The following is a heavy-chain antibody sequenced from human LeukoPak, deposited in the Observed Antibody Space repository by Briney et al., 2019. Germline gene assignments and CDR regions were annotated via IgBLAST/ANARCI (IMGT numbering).Heavy chain of an antibody. CDR3: ARLTYYDFWSGYNYAFDI. J-gene: IGHJ3*02. CDR1: GYTFTGYY. V-gene: IGHV1-2*02. Sequence: ASVKVSSKVSGYTFTGYYMHWVRQAPGQGLEWMGWINPNSGGTNYAQKFQGRVTMTRDTSISTAYMELSRLRSDDTAVYYCARLTYYDFWSGYNYAFDIWGQGTMVTVSS. D-gene: IGHD3-3*01. CDR2: INPNSGGT.